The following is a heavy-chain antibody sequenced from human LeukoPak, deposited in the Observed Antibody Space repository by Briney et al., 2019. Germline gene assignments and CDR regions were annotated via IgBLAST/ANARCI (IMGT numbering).Heavy chain of an antibody. J-gene: IGHJ3*02. CDR3: TTGICSSTSCYDAFDI. CDR1: GFTFSNAW. D-gene: IGHD2-2*01. V-gene: IGHV3-15*01. Sequence: GGSLRLSCAASGFTFSNAWMSWVRQAPGKGLERVGRIKSKTDGGTTDYAAPVKGRFTISRDDSKNTLYLQMNSLKTEDTAVYYCTTGICSSTSCYDAFDIWGQGTMVTVSS. CDR2: IKSKTDGGTT.